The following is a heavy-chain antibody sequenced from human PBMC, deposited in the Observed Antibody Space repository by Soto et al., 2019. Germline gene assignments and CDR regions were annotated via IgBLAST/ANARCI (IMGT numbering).Heavy chain of an antibody. CDR1: GFTFSSYA. CDR3: AKCRFLEWLLICY. CDR2: ISGSGGST. V-gene: IGHV3-23*01. J-gene: IGHJ4*02. D-gene: IGHD3-3*01. Sequence: EVQLLESGGGLVQPGGSLRLSCAASGFTFSSYAMSWVRQAPGKGLEWVSAISGSGGSTYYADSVKGRFTISRDNSKNTLYLKMNSLRAEGTAVYYCAKCRFLEWLLICYWGQGTLVTVSS.